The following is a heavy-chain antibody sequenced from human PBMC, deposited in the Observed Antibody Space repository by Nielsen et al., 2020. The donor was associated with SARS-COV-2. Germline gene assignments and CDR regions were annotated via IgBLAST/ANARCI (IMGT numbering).Heavy chain of an antibody. D-gene: IGHD5-24*01. CDR1: GFTVSSNY. V-gene: IGHV3-53*01. Sequence: GESLKISCAASGFTVSSNYMSWVRQAPGKGLEWVSVIYSGGSTYYADSVKGRFTISRDNSKNTLYLQMNSLSAEDTAVYYCARALEMATLGFDYWGQGTLVTVSS. CDR3: ARALEMATLGFDY. CDR2: IYSGGST. J-gene: IGHJ4*02.